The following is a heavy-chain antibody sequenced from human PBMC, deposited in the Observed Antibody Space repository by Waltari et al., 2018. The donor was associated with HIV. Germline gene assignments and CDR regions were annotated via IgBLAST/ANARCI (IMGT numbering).Heavy chain of an antibody. Sequence: EVELVESGGTLVQPGGSLRLSCSASGFTFSSYAIHWVRQTPGKGLEYVSAISGDGNSTYYAGSLKGRFTITRDNSKNTVWLQRRSLRAEDTAVYYCAKGNYDVLTGYYGPSFEYWGQGTLVTVSS. J-gene: IGHJ4*02. CDR3: AKGNYDVLTGYYGPSFEY. D-gene: IGHD3-9*01. CDR2: ISGDGNST. CDR1: GFTFSSYA. V-gene: IGHV3-64D*06.